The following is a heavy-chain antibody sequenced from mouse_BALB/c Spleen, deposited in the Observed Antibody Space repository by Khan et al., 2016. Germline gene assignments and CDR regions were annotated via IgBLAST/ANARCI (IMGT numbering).Heavy chain of an antibody. D-gene: IGHD1-1*01. V-gene: IGHV1-54*01. CDR2: INPGSGST. Sequence: QVQLQQSGADLVRPGTSVKVSCKASGYAFTNVLIDWIKQRPGQGLDWIGVINPGSGSTNYNEKFKGKATLTADKSSSTAYMQLSSLTSDDSAVYFWASQYGSSYVGFAYWGQGTLFTVSA. J-gene: IGHJ3*01. CDR3: ASQYGSSYVGFAY. CDR1: GYAFTNVL.